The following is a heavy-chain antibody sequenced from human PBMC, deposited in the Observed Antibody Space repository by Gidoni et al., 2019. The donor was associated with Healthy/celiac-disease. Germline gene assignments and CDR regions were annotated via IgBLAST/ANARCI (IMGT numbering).Heavy chain of an antibody. V-gene: IGHV3-23*01. Sequence: EVQLLESGGGLVQHGGSLRLSCAASGFTFSRYARSWVRQAPGKGLEWGSAISGSGGSTYYADSVKGRFTISRDNSKNTLYLQMNSLRAEDTAVYYCAKDRYYYDSSGAYNWFDPWGQGTLVTVSS. CDR2: ISGSGGST. D-gene: IGHD3-22*01. CDR1: GFTFSRYA. J-gene: IGHJ5*02. CDR3: AKDRYYYDSSGAYNWFDP.